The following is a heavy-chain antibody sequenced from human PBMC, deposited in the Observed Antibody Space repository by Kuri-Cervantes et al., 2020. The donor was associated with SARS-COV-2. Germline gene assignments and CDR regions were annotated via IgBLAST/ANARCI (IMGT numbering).Heavy chain of an antibody. D-gene: IGHD5-12*01. J-gene: IGHJ4*02. CDR3: ATVARGAIVATIRGGFDY. CDR1: GGSIRSSSYY. CDR2: IYYSGNT. Sequence: SQTLSLTCTVSGGSIRSSSYYWGWIRQHPGKGLEWIGSIYYSGNTYYNPSLKSRVTISVDPSKNQFSLKLSSVTAADTAVYYCATVARGAIVATIRGGFDYWGQGTLVTVSS. V-gene: IGHV4-39*01.